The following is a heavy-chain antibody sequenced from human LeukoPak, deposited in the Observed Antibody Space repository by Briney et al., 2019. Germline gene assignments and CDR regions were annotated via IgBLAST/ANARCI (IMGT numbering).Heavy chain of an antibody. D-gene: IGHD5-18*01. V-gene: IGHV1-18*01. CDR2: ISAYNGNT. CDR1: GYTFTSYG. Sequence: GASVKVSCKASGYTFTSYGISWVRQAPGQGLEWMGWISAYNGNTNYAQKLQGRVTMTTDTSTSTAYMELRSLRSENTAVYYCARDLPLNTAMVKGDYWGQGTLVTVSS. CDR3: ARDLPLNTAMVKGDY. J-gene: IGHJ4*02.